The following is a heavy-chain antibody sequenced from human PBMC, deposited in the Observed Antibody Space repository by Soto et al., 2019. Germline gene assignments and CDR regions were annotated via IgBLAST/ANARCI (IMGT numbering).Heavy chain of an antibody. D-gene: IGHD3-10*01. Sequence: GRSLRLSCAASGFTFSSYWMSWVRQAPGKGLEWVANIKQDGSEKYYVDSVKGRFTISRDNAKNSLYLQMNSLRAEDAAVYYCARDRDPNYYGSGSLNWFDPWGQGTLVTVSS. CDR2: IKQDGSEK. CDR3: ARDRDPNYYGSGSLNWFDP. CDR1: GFTFSSYW. J-gene: IGHJ5*02. V-gene: IGHV3-7*03.